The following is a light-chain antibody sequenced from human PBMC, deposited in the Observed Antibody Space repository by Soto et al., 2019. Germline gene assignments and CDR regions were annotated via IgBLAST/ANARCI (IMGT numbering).Light chain of an antibody. Sequence: DIQMTQSPSSLSASVGDRVTITCRASQSISSYLTWYQQKPGKAPKLLIYAASSLQSGVPSRFSGSGSGTDFTLTISSLLPEDFATYYCQQSYSTLLYTFGQGTKLEIK. CDR1: QSISSY. CDR3: QQSYSTLLYT. V-gene: IGKV1-39*01. CDR2: AAS. J-gene: IGKJ2*01.